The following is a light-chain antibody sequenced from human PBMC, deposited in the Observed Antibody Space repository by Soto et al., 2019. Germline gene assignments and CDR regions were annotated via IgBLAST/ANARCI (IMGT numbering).Light chain of an antibody. Sequence: EIVLTQSPGTLSLSPGERATLSCRASQSVSNNYLAWYQQKPGQAPRLLIYGASNRATGIPDRFGGSGSGTDFTLTISRLEPEDFAVYYCQQYGASPWTFGQGTKV. CDR1: QSVSNNY. CDR2: GAS. V-gene: IGKV3-20*01. J-gene: IGKJ1*01. CDR3: QQYGASPWT.